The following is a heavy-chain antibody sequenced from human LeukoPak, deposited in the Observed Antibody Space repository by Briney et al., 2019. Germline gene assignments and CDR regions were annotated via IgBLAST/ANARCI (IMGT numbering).Heavy chain of an antibody. J-gene: IGHJ2*01. D-gene: IGHD1-26*01. CDR2: IYHSGST. CDR1: GGSISSSNW. Sequence: SETLSLTCAVSGGSISSSNWWSWVRQPPGKGLEWIGEIYHSGSTNYDPSLKSRVSISVDKSKNQFSLKLGSVTAADTAVYYCARPPGVGFRYFDLWGRGTLVTVSS. V-gene: IGHV4-4*02. CDR3: ARPPGVGFRYFDL.